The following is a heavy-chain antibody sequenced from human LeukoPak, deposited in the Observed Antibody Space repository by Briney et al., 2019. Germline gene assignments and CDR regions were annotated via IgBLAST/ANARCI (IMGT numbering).Heavy chain of an antibody. V-gene: IGHV3-23*01. CDR1: GFTFSSYA. CDR3: AKQGDYYGSGSRTYYYYYMDV. J-gene: IGHJ6*03. CDR2: ISGSGGST. Sequence: PGGSLRLSCAASGFTFSSYAMSWVRQAPGKGLEGVSAISGSGGSTYYADSVKGRFTISRDNSKNTLYLQMNSLRAEDTAVYYYAKQGDYYGSGSRTYYYYYMDVWGKGTTVTVSS. D-gene: IGHD3-10*01.